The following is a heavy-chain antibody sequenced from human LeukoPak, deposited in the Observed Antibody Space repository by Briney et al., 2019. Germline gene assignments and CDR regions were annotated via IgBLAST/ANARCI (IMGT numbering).Heavy chain of an antibody. CDR3: ATLLPPPYCSSTSCFYNWFDP. Sequence: ASVKVSCKVSGYTLTELSMHWVRQAPGKGLEWMGGFDPEDGETIYAQKFQGRVTMTEDTSTDTAYMELSSLRSEDTAVYYCATLLPPPYCSSTSCFYNWFDPWGQGTLVTASS. V-gene: IGHV1-24*01. J-gene: IGHJ5*02. CDR1: GYTLTELS. D-gene: IGHD2-2*01. CDR2: FDPEDGET.